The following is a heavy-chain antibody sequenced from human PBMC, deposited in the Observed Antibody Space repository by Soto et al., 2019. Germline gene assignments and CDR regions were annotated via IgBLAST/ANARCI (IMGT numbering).Heavy chain of an antibody. Sequence: PGGSLRLSCVASGFTVSNNYMTWVRQAPGKGLEWVSVLYSGDSTYYADSVKGRFTISRDNSKNTLYLQMNSLRVEDTAVYYCASTIAAATLDCWGQGTLVTVSS. CDR1: GFTVSNNY. D-gene: IGHD6-13*01. CDR3: ASTIAAATLDC. V-gene: IGHV3-66*01. J-gene: IGHJ4*02. CDR2: LYSGDST.